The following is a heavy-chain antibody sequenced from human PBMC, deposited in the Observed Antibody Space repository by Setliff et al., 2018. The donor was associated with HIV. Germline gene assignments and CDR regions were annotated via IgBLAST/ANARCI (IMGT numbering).Heavy chain of an antibody. D-gene: IGHD1-7*01. Sequence: PSETLSLTCTVSGASVSDNFWNWIRQSPGKGLEWIGYIYYSGSTNYNPSLESRVSISIDTSKNQFSLRLSSVTAADTAVYYCARGHTWNYYEGDYFDYWGQGSLVTVSS. CDR1: GASVSDNF. CDR3: ARGHTWNYYEGDYFDY. V-gene: IGHV4-59*02. CDR2: IYYSGST. J-gene: IGHJ4*02.